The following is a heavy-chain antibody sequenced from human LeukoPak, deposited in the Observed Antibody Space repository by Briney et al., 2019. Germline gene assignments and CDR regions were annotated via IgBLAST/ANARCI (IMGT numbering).Heavy chain of an antibody. CDR1: GFTFSSYA. V-gene: IGHV3-66*01. J-gene: IGHJ4*02. CDR3: ARKVDDIATPYLDW. CDR2: LYSGGST. D-gene: IGHD1-26*01. Sequence: GGSLRLSCAASGFTFSSYAMSWVRQAPGKGLEWVSVLYSGGSTYYADSVKGRFTISGDNSKNTLYLQMNSLRAEDTAVYYCARKVDDIATPYLDWWGQGTLVTVSS.